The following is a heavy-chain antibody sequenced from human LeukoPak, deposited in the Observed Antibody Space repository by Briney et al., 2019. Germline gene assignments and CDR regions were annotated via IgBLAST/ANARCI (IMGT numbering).Heavy chain of an antibody. D-gene: IGHD6-19*01. Sequence: PGRSLRLSCAASGFTFSSYGMHWVRQAPGKGLEWVAVISYDGSNKYYADSVKGRFTISRDNSKNTLYLQMNSLRAEDTAVYYCARQVAGLDYWGQGTLVTVSS. CDR2: ISYDGSNK. J-gene: IGHJ4*02. V-gene: IGHV3-30*03. CDR1: GFTFSSYG. CDR3: ARQVAGLDY.